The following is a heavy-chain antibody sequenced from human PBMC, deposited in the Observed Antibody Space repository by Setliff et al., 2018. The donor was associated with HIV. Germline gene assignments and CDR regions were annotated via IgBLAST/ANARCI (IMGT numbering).Heavy chain of an antibody. CDR2: IYYSGST. Sequence: ETLSLTCTVSGGSIRSSSFYWGWIRQPPGKGLEWIGSIYYSGSTYYNSSLKSRVTISVDTSKNQFSLKLSSVTATDTAVYYCARHAIVDTAGRGFDYWGQGTLVTAPQ. CDR3: ARHAIVDTAGRGFDY. J-gene: IGHJ4*02. D-gene: IGHD5-18*01. V-gene: IGHV4-39*01. CDR1: GGSIRSSSFY.